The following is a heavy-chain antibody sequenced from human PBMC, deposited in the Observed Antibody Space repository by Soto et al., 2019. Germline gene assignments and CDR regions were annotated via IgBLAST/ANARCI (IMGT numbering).Heavy chain of an antibody. CDR3: AKDHLTTTVTTVGY. J-gene: IGHJ4*02. D-gene: IGHD4-17*01. Sequence: QVQLVEPGGGVVQPGRSLRLSCAASGFTFSNYGMHWVRQAPGKGLEWVAVISYHGSEKYYADSVKGRLTISRDKSKNPLYLQVDSLRAEETAVYYCAKDHLTTTVTTVGYWGQGTLVTVSS. CDR1: GFTFSNYG. CDR2: ISYHGSEK. V-gene: IGHV3-30*18.